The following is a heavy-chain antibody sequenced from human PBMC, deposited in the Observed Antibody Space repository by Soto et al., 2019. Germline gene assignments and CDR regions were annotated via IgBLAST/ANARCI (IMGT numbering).Heavy chain of an antibody. V-gene: IGHV5-10-1*01. Sequence: GESLKISCKGSGYSFTSYWISWVRQMPGKGLEWMGRIDPSDSYTNYSPSFQGHVTISADKSISTAYLQWSSLKASDTAMYYCARPWTPTYYYDSSGYWAEGYWGQGTLVTVSS. CDR2: IDPSDSYT. D-gene: IGHD3-22*01. J-gene: IGHJ4*02. CDR3: ARPWTPTYYYDSSGYWAEGY. CDR1: GYSFTSYW.